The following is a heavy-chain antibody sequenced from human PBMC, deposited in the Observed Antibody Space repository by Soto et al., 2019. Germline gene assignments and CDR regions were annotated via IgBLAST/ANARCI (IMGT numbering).Heavy chain of an antibody. Sequence: GGSLRLSCAASGFTFSSYAMSWVRQAPGKGLEWVSAISGSGGSTYYADSVKGRFTISRDNSKNTLYLQMNSLRAEDTAVYYCAKDPEKYSSGPSGFDPWGQGTLVTVSS. V-gene: IGHV3-23*01. J-gene: IGHJ5*02. D-gene: IGHD6-19*01. CDR2: ISGSGGST. CDR1: GFTFSSYA. CDR3: AKDPEKYSSGPSGFDP.